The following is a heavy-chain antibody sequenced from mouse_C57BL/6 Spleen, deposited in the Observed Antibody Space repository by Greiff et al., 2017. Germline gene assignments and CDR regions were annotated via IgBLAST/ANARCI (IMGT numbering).Heavy chain of an antibody. Sequence: VQLQQSGPELVKPGASVKISCKASGYSFTGYYMNWVKQSPEKSLEWIGEINPSTGGTTYNQKFKAKATLTVDKSSSTAYMQLKSLTSEDSAVYYCARYDYGNYYFDYWGQGTTLTVSS. D-gene: IGHD2-1*01. V-gene: IGHV1-42*01. J-gene: IGHJ2*01. CDR1: GYSFTGYY. CDR3: ARYDYGNYYFDY. CDR2: INPSTGGT.